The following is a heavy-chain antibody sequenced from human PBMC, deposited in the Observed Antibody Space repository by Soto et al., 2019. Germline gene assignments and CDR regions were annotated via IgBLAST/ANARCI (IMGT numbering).Heavy chain of an antibody. CDR3: AKAEDSSGYYNY. V-gene: IGHV3-23*01. Sequence: EVQLLESGGGLVQPGGSLRLSCAASGFTFSSYAMSWVRQAPGKGLEWVSAISGSGGSTYYADSVKGRFTISRDNSKNPLYRQMNSLGAEDTAVYYCAKAEDSSGYYNYWGQGTLVTVSS. J-gene: IGHJ4*02. D-gene: IGHD3-22*01. CDR1: GFTFSSYA. CDR2: ISGSGGST.